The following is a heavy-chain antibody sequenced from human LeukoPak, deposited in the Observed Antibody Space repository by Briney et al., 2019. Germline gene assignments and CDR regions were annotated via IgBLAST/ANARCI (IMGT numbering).Heavy chain of an antibody. CDR3: ARDRGYCSGGSCYSNYYYGTDV. CDR2: IKQDGSEK. CDR1: GFTFSSYW. Sequence: GGSLRLSCAASGFTFSSYWKSWVRQAPGKGLEWVANIKQDGSEKYYVDSVKGRFTISRDNAKNSLYLQMNSLRAEDTAVYYCARDRGYCSGGSCYSNYYYGTDVWGQGTTVTVSS. V-gene: IGHV3-7*01. D-gene: IGHD2-15*01. J-gene: IGHJ6*02.